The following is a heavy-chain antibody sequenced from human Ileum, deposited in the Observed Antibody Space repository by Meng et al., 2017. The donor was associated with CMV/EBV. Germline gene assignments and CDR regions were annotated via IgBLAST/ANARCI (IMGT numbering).Heavy chain of an antibody. CDR3: AKEVYYGLGRYTGNRHDY. CDR2: ISGSGVST. Sequence: FTFSSYAMSWVRQAPGKGLEWVSGISGSGVSTWYADSVKGRFTISRDNSNNTMYLQMSSLRAEDTAVYYCAKEVYYGLGRYTGNRHDYWGQGTLVTVSS. CDR1: FTFSSYA. D-gene: IGHD3-10*01. J-gene: IGHJ4*02. V-gene: IGHV3-23*01.